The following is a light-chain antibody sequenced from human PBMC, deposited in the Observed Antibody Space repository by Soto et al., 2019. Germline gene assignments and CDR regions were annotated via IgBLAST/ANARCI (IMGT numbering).Light chain of an antibody. CDR3: QQYYSTPT. V-gene: IGKV4-1*01. CDR2: WAS. Sequence: DIVMTQSPDSLAVSLGERATINCKSSPSVLYSSNNKNYLAWYQQKPGQPPKLLIYWASTREIGVPDRFSGSGSGTDFTLTISSLPAEDVAVYYCQQYYSTPTFGGGTKVEIK. CDR1: PSVLYSSNNKNY. J-gene: IGKJ4*01.